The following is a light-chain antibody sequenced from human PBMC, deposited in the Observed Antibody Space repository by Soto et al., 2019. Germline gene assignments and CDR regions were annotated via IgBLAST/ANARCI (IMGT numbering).Light chain of an antibody. CDR3: QQYENLPT. CDR1: QNINNY. Sequence: DIHMTQSPSSLSASVGYRVTITCQASQNINNYLNWYQQKPGRAPKLLIYDASNLEAGVPSRLRGSGSGTAFTFTISRLQPEDIATYYCQQYENLPTFGQGTRLEIK. J-gene: IGKJ5*01. V-gene: IGKV1-33*01. CDR2: DAS.